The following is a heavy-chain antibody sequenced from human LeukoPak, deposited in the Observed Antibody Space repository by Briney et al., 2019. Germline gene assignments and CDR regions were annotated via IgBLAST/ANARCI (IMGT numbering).Heavy chain of an antibody. Sequence: GGSLRLSCAASGFTFSTYGAHWLRQAPGKGLEWVALIWYDGSNKHYADSVKGRFTISRDNSKNTLYLQMDSLRAEDTAVYYCTRDPPSWLQQGGLDVWGQGTTVTVSS. D-gene: IGHD5-24*01. CDR2: IWYDGSNK. V-gene: IGHV3-33*01. CDR1: GFTFSTYG. CDR3: TRDPPSWLQQGGLDV. J-gene: IGHJ6*02.